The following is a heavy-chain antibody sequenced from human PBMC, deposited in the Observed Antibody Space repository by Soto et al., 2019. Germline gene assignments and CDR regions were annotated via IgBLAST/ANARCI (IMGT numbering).Heavy chain of an antibody. Sequence: QITLKEAGPPRVKPTQTLTLTCSFSRFSLITSGVGVGWIRQPPGKALEWLALIYWDDDTGYSTSLRNRLTITKDTSRNQVVLTMTNMDPADTATYYCAHTMAPRIFDSWGQGTLVTVSS. CDR2: IYWDDDT. J-gene: IGHJ4*02. V-gene: IGHV2-5*02. CDR1: RFSLITSGVG. CDR3: AHTMAPRIFDS.